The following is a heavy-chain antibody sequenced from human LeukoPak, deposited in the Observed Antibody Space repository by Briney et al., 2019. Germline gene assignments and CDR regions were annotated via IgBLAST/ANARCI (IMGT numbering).Heavy chain of an antibody. D-gene: IGHD2-2*01. CDR3: ARGHRYCSSTSCYGYYFDY. CDR2: INHSGST. Sequence: SQTLSLTCTVSSGSISSGNYYWSWVRQPPGKGLEWIGEINHSGSTNYNPSLKSRVTISVDTSKNQFSLKLSSVTAADTAVYYCARGHRYCSSTSCYGYYFDYWGQGTLVTVSS. CDR1: SGSISSGNYY. V-gene: IGHV4-30-4*01. J-gene: IGHJ4*02.